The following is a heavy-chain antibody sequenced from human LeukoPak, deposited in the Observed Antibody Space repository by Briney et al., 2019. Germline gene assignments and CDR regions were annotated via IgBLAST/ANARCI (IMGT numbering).Heavy chain of an antibody. CDR1: GGSVCSINYF. J-gene: IGHJ4*02. V-gene: IGHV4-61*01. D-gene: IGHD6-13*01. CDR3: ARDARLAAAGTFDY. CDR2: IYYRGRT. Sequence: PSVTLSLTCTVSGGSVCSINYFWRWIRQPPGKGVEWIGDIYYRGRTSSDPSVKSRVTMSLDTYKNQFSLRLSSVTAADTAAYYCARDARLAAAGTFDYWGQGTLVTVSS.